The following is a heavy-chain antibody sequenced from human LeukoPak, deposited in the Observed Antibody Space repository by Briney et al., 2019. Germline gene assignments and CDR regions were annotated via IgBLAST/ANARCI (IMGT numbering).Heavy chain of an antibody. J-gene: IGHJ5*02. CDR2: IYYSGTT. CDR3: ARQKYYYGSGSYYWFDP. D-gene: IGHD3-10*01. CDR1: GGSISSRSYH. Sequence: SETLSPTCTVSGGSISSRSYHWGGVRQPPGKVLEWIGSIYYSGTTYYNPSLKSRVTISVDTSKNQFSLKLSSVTAADTAVYYCARQKYYYGSGSYYWFDPWGQGTLVTVSS. V-gene: IGHV4-39*01.